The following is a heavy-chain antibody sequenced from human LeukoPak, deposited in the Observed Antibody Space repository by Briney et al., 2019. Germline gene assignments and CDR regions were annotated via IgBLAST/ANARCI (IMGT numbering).Heavy chain of an antibody. D-gene: IGHD3-22*01. V-gene: IGHV4-38-2*02. Sequence: PSETLSLTCTVSGYSISSGYYWGWIRQPPGKGLEWIGSIYHSGSTYYNPSLKSRVTISVDTSKNQFSLKLSSVTAADTAVYYCARGYYDTSAYSNPFDFWGQGALVTVSS. J-gene: IGHJ4*02. CDR1: GYSISSGYY. CDR3: ARGYYDTSAYSNPFDF. CDR2: IYHSGST.